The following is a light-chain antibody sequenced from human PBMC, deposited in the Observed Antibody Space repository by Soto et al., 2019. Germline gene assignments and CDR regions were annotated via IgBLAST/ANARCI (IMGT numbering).Light chain of an antibody. CDR1: QSVSSSY. CDR3: QQYGTSEII. CDR2: DTS. J-gene: IGKJ5*01. Sequence: EIVLTQSPGTLSLSPGERATLSCRASQSVSSSYLAWYQQKPGQAPRLLIYDTSSRATGVPDRYSASGSGTDFTLTISRLGPEDFAVFFCQQYGTSEIIFGQGTRLEI. V-gene: IGKV3-20*01.